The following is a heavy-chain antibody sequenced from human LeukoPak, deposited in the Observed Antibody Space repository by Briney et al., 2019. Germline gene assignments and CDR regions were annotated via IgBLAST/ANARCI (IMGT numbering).Heavy chain of an antibody. D-gene: IGHD3-10*01. CDR1: GFTSSSYA. CDR3: ARVLGLLWFGESFYGMDV. CDR2: ISYEGSKK. Sequence: GRPLRLPCAASGFTSSSYAMHGVRQAPGKGLEGVGVISYEGSKKYYADSVKGRFTISRDNSYNPLYLQMNSLRAEDTGVYYCARVLGLLWFGESFYGMDVWGKGTTVTVSS. J-gene: IGHJ6*04. V-gene: IGHV3-30*04.